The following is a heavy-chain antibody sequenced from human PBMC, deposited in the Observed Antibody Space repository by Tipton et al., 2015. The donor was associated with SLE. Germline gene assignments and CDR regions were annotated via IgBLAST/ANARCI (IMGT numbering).Heavy chain of an antibody. CDR3: ARGDDAFDI. Sequence: QLVQSGSELKKPGASVKVSCKASGYTFTSYAMNWVRQAPGQGLEWMGGIIPIFGTANYAQKFQGRVTITTDESTSTAYMELSSLRSEDTAVYYCARGDDAFDIWGQGTMVTVSS. CDR2: IIPIFGTA. CDR1: GYTFTSYA. V-gene: IGHV1-69*05. J-gene: IGHJ3*02.